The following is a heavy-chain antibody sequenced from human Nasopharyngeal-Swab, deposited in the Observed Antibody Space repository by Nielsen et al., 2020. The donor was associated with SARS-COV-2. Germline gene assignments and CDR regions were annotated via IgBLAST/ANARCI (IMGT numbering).Heavy chain of an antibody. J-gene: IGHJ4*02. V-gene: IGHV4-4*02. Sequence: SETLPLTCAVSGGSISSSNWWSWVRQPPGKGLEWIGEIYHSGSTNYNPSLKSRVTISVDKSKNQFSLKLSSVTAADTAVYYCARDSFVFGVSSWTIPFDYWGQGTLVTVSS. D-gene: IGHD6-13*01. CDR2: IYHSGST. CDR3: ARDSFVFGVSSWTIPFDY. CDR1: GGSISSSNW.